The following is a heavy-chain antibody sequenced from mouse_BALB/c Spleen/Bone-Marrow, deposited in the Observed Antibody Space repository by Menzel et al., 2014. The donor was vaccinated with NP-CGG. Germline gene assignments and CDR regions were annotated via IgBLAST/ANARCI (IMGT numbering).Heavy chain of an antibody. D-gene: IGHD1-1*01. Sequence: KLEESGPGLVKPSQSLSLTCIVTGYSITSDYAWNWIRQFPGNKLEWMGYISYSGSTSYNPSLKSRISITRDTSKNQFFLQLNSVTTEDTATYYCARSVYYGSSYVDYWGQGTTLTVSS. V-gene: IGHV3-2*02. J-gene: IGHJ2*01. CDR1: GYSITSDYA. CDR2: ISYSGST. CDR3: ARSVYYGSSYVDY.